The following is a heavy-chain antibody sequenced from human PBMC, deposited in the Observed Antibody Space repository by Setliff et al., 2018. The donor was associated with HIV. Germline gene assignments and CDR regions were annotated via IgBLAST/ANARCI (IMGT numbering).Heavy chain of an antibody. J-gene: IGHJ6*03. D-gene: IGHD3-16*01. Sequence: PGESLKISCKGSGYSFDTYWIAWVRQLPGKGLEWMGIIYPGDSDTRYSPSFQGQVTISADTSISTAYLQWSSLKASDSAMYYCARPRGGGEHYMDVWGKGTTVTVSS. CDR3: ARPRGGGEHYMDV. CDR2: IYPGDSDT. CDR1: GYSFDTYW. V-gene: IGHV5-51*01.